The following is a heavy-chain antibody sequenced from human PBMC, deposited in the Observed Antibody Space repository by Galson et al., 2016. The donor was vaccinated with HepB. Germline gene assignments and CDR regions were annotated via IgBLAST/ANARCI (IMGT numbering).Heavy chain of an antibody. CDR3: SRHPRNNNDFWGGYQPTYLDY. J-gene: IGHJ4*02. Sequence: SETLSLTCTVSGASVSSPNNYWGWIRQPPGKGLEWIGTIYYSGSTYYNPSLNRRVTISVATSKNQLSLKLTSVTAADTAVYYCSRHPRNNNDFWGGYQPTYLDYWGQGILVIVSS. CDR1: GASVSSPNNY. V-gene: IGHV4-39*01. CDR2: IYYSGST. D-gene: IGHD3-3*01.